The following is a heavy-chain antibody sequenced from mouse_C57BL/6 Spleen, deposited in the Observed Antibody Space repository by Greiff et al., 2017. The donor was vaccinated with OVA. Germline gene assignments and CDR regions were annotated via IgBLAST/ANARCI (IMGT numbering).Heavy chain of an antibody. D-gene: IGHD1-1*01. CDR2: IDPSDSYT. CDR3: ARQLTTEAMDY. Sequence: QVQLQQPGAELVKPGASVKLSCKASGYTFTSYWMQWVKQRPGQGLEWIGEIDPSDSYTNYNQKFKGKATLTVDTSSSTAYMQLSSLTSEDSAVYYCARQLTTEAMDYWGQGTSVTVSS. J-gene: IGHJ4*01. CDR1: GYTFTSYW. V-gene: IGHV1-50*01.